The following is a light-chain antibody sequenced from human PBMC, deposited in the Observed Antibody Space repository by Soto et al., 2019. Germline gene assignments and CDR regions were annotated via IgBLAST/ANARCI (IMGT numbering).Light chain of an antibody. CDR3: CSFAGGSTSWV. V-gene: IGLV2-23*02. J-gene: IGLJ3*02. CDR2: EVT. CDR1: SSDVGGHDH. Sequence: QSALTQPASVSGSPGQSITISCTGSSSDVGGHDHVSWYQHYPGQAPKVMIYEVTKRPTGVSNRFSGSKSGNTASLTISGLQADDEADYYCCSFAGGSTSWVLGGGTKLTVL.